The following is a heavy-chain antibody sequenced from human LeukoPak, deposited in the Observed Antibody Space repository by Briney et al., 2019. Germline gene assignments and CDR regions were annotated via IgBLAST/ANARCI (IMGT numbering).Heavy chain of an antibody. D-gene: IGHD3-3*01. Sequence: SETLSLTCTVSDGSISSYYWSWIRQPPGKGLEWIGYIYYSGSTNYNPSLKSRVTISVDTSKNQFSLKLSSVTAADTAVYYCARAKYYDFWSGYFPYYYYYMDVWGKGTTVTVSS. J-gene: IGHJ6*03. CDR3: ARAKYYDFWSGYFPYYYYYMDV. CDR1: DGSISSYY. V-gene: IGHV4-59*12. CDR2: IYYSGST.